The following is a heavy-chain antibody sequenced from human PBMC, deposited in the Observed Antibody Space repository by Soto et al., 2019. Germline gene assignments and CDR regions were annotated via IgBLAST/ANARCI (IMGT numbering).Heavy chain of an antibody. J-gene: IGHJ3*02. CDR1: GFTFSSFG. D-gene: IGHD3-10*02. CDR2: IWYDGSNT. Sequence: QVQLVESGGGVVQPGRSLRLSCAASGFTFSSFGMHWVRQAPGKGLEGVAVIWYDGSNTDYGDSVKGRFTISRDNSKNTLYLQMNSLRAEDTAVYYCVRDMLGNSPAFDIWGQGTMVTVSS. V-gene: IGHV3-33*01. CDR3: VRDMLGNSPAFDI.